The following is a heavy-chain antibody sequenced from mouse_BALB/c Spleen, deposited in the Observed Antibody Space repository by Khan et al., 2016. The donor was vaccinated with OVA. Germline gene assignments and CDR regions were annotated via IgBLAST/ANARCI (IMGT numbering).Heavy chain of an antibody. CDR1: GYTFTNYW. CDR2: IYPGNSDT. D-gene: IGHD2-1*01. CDR3: ARNGFGNYEIWDY. Sequence: VQLQQPGTVLARPGASVKMSCKASGYTFTNYWMHWVKQRPGQGLEWIGTIYPGNSDTNYNQKFPDKAKLTAVTSTSTAYMELSSLTNEDSAVYYCARNGFGNYEIWDYWGQGTTLTVSS. V-gene: IGHV1-5*01. J-gene: IGHJ2*01.